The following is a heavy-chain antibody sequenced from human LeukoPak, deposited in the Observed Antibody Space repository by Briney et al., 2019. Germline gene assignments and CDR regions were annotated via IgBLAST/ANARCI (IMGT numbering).Heavy chain of an antibody. CDR2: IIPIFGTA. CDR1: GGTFSKNA. CDR3: ARDKKGGDAFDI. D-gene: IGHD1-26*01. Sequence: GSSMKVSCKASGGTFSKNAIIWVRQAPGQGLEWMGGIIPIFGTANYAQKFQGRVTITADESTSTAYMELSSLRSEDTAVYYCARDKKGGDAFDIWGQGTMVTVSS. J-gene: IGHJ3*02. V-gene: IGHV1-69*01.